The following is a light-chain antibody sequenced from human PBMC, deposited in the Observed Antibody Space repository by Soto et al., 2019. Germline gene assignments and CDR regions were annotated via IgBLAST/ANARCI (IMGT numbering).Light chain of an antibody. CDR1: SGSIASNY. V-gene: IGLV6-57*02. J-gene: IGLJ2*01. CDR2: EDN. Sequence: FMLTQPHSVSESPGKTVTISCTGSSGSIASNYVQWYQQRPGSAPTTVIYEDNQRPSGVSDRFSGSIDSSSNSASLTISGLKTEDEADYYCQSFDTSNYVVFGGGTKVTVL. CDR3: QSFDTSNYVV.